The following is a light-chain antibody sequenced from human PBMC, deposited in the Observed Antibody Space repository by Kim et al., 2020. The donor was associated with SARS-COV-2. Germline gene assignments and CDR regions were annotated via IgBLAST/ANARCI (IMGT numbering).Light chain of an antibody. Sequence: SSELTQDPAVSVALGQTVRITCQGDSLRNYYASWYHQRPGQAPVLVIYGKYNRPSGIPDRFSGSSSVNTASLTITGAQAEDEADYYCNSRDSSDNHQVFGTGTKVTVL. J-gene: IGLJ1*01. CDR1: SLRNYY. CDR3: NSRDSSDNHQV. V-gene: IGLV3-19*01. CDR2: GKY.